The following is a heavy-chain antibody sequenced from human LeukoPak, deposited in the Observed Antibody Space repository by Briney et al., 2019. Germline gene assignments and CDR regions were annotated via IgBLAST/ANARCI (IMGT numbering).Heavy chain of an antibody. CDR2: IYYSGST. J-gene: IGHJ4*02. CDR3: ARDWGGDDSSGYPDY. D-gene: IGHD3-22*01. V-gene: IGHV4-39*07. Sequence: SETLSLTCTVSGGSISSSSYNWGWIRQPPGKGLEWIGSIYYSGSTYYNPSLKSRVTISVDTSKNQFSLKLSSVTAADTAVYYCARDWGGDDSSGYPDYWGQGTLVTVSS. CDR1: GGSISSSSYN.